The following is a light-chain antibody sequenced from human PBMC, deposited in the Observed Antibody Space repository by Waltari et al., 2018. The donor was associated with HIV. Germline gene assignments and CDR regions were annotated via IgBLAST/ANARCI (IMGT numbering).Light chain of an antibody. CDR3: QQSYSTPRT. Sequence: DIQMTQSPSSLSASVGDRVTITCRASQNIDFYLNWYQQKPGKAPKLLIHAATSLQSGVPSRLSGSGSGTDFTLTNSSLQPEDVATYYCQQSYSTPRTFGLGTKVEI. CDR2: AAT. CDR1: QNIDFY. V-gene: IGKV1-39*01. J-gene: IGKJ1*01.